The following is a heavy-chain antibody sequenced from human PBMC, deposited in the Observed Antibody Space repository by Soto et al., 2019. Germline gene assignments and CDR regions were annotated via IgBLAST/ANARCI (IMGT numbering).Heavy chain of an antibody. CDR2: INSDGSST. D-gene: IGHD2-2*01. CDR3: ASGGENVVVTAAMLGEVESDYGMDV. Sequence: EVQLVESGGGLVQPGGSLRLSCAASGVTFSRDWMHWVRQAPGKGLVWVSRINSDGSSTSDADSVQGRFTISRDNAKNPLNLQINSLTAEETAVHYCASGGENVVVTAAMLGEVESDYGMDVWGQGTTVTVPS. CDR1: GVTFSRDW. V-gene: IGHV3-74*01. J-gene: IGHJ6*02.